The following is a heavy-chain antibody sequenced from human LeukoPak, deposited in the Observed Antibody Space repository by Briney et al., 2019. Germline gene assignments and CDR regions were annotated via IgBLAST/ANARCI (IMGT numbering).Heavy chain of an antibody. D-gene: IGHD6-19*01. CDR2: GDYSGGT. Sequence: PETLSLTCTVSGDSFSSVTDYWAWIRQPPGKGLEWIASGDYSGGTYYNPSLESRVAISADMSKNQFSLKLTSVTGADTAVYCAGERGEEYSSGWYKRNYFDNWGQGIRVTVSS. CDR1: GDSFSSVTDY. V-gene: IGHV4-39*07. J-gene: IGHJ4*02. CDR3: GERGEEYSSGWYKRNYFDN.